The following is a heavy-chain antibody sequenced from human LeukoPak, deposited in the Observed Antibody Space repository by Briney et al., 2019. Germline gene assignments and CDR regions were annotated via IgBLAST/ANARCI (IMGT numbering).Heavy chain of an antibody. CDR1: GYTFTSYG. Sequence: ASVKVSCKASGYTFTSYGISWVRQATGQGLEWMGWMNPNSGNTGYAQKFQGRVTMTRNTSISTAYMELSSLRSEDTAVYYCARSLAAAGFGFDYWGQGTLVTVSS. V-gene: IGHV1-8*02. CDR3: ARSLAAAGFGFDY. D-gene: IGHD6-13*01. CDR2: MNPNSGNT. J-gene: IGHJ4*02.